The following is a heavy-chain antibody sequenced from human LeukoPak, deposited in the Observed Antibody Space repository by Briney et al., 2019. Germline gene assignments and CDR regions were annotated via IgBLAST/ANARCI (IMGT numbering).Heavy chain of an antibody. CDR3: ARDTKWFGELLYGEDI. CDR2: IYHSGST. D-gene: IGHD3-10*01. Sequence: PSETLSLTCTVSGGSISSGGYYWSWIRQPPGKGLEWIGYIYHSGSTYYNPSLKSRVTISVDRSKNQFSLKLSSVTAADTAVYYCARDTKWFGELLYGEDIWGQGTMVTVSS. V-gene: IGHV4-30-2*01. J-gene: IGHJ3*02. CDR1: GGSISSGGYY.